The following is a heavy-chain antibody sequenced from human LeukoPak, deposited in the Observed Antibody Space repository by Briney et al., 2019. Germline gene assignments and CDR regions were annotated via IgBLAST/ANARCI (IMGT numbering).Heavy chain of an antibody. J-gene: IGHJ4*02. V-gene: IGHV3-21*01. D-gene: IGHD2-21*02. CDR2: ISSDSSYI. CDR1: GLTSRTYS. Sequence: GGSLRLSCAASGLTSRTYSMNWVRQAPGKGLEWVSSISSDSSYIYYADSVKGRFTISRDNAKNSLYLQMNSLRAEDTAVYYCARDSGIVVVTAILDYWGQGTPVTVSS. CDR3: ARDSGIVVVTAILDY.